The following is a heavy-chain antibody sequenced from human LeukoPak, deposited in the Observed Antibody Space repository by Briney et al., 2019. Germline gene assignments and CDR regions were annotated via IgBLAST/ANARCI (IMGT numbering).Heavy chain of an antibody. D-gene: IGHD3-22*01. J-gene: IGHJ3*02. CDR2: VSGYNGHT. Sequence: ASVKVSCQGSDDTFINYGISWGRQAPGQGVEWMGWVSGYNGHTNYAQKFQARVTMTTDTSTNTAYMELRSLRSDDTAVYYCARKHADYYDSKGAFDIWGQGTMVTVSS. V-gene: IGHV1-18*01. CDR1: DDTFINYG. CDR3: ARKHADYYDSKGAFDI.